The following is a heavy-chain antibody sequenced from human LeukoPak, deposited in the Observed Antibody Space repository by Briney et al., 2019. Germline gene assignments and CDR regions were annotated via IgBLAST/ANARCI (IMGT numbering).Heavy chain of an antibody. V-gene: IGHV3-11*01. CDR2: ISSSGTGT. J-gene: IGHJ3*02. D-gene: IGHD3-22*01. Sequence: GGSLRLSCAASGFTFSDYYMSWIRQAPGKGLEWVSSISSSGTGTYYADSVKGRLTISRDNANNSLYLQMNSLRAEDTAVFYCGRARYDSSGYYYGARYAFDIWGRGTMVTVSS. CDR3: GRARYDSSGYYYGARYAFDI. CDR1: GFTFSDYY.